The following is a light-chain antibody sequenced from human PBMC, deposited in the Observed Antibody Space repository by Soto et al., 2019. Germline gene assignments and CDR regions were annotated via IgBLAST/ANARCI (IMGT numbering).Light chain of an antibody. Sequence: QSALTQPASVSGSPGQSITISRTGTSSDVGGYNYVSWYQQHPGKAPKLMIYDVSNRPSGVSNRFSGSKSSNTASLTISGLQAEDEADYYCSSYTSSSSYVFGTGTKLTVL. CDR1: SSDVGGYNY. CDR2: DVS. J-gene: IGLJ1*01. V-gene: IGLV2-14*01. CDR3: SSYTSSSSYV.